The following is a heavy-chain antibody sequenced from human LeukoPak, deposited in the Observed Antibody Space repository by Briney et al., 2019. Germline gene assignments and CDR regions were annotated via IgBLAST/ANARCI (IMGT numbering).Heavy chain of an antibody. CDR3: ARPVYGDYEQFDY. CDR1: GASISIITYY. V-gene: IGHV4-39*01. J-gene: IGHJ4*02. D-gene: IGHD4-17*01. CDR2: INYSGST. Sequence: SETLSLTCTVSGASISIITYYWGWIRQSPGKGLEWIGSINYSGSTYHNPSLKSRVTISVDTSKNQFSLKLSSVTAADTAVYYCARPVYGDYEQFDYWGQGTLVTVSS.